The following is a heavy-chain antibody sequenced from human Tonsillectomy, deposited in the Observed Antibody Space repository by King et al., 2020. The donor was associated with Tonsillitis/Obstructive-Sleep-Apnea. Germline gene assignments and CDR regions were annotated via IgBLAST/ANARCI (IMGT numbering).Heavy chain of an antibody. CDR1: GFTFSSFP. Sequence: VQLVESGGGLVQPGGSLRLSCAASGFTFSSFPMSWVRQAPGKGLEWVSAISASGGSTYFADSVKGRFTISRDNSKNTLYLQMNSLRAEDAAVYYCAKDPLGCRELNPTDVWGQGTTVTVPS. CDR3: AKDPLGCRELNPTDV. V-gene: IGHV3-23*04. J-gene: IGHJ6*02. D-gene: IGHD3-10*01. CDR2: ISASGGST.